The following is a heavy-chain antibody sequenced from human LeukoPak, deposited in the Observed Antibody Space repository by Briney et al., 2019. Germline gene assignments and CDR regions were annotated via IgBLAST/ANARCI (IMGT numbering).Heavy chain of an antibody. Sequence: AGGSLRLSCAASGFTFSSYAMSWVRQSPGKGLEWVSAISGSGGSTYYADSVRGRFTISRDNSKNTLYLQMNSLRAEDTAVYYCAKGPAKFDYWGQGTLVTVSS. CDR2: ISGSGGST. CDR3: AKGPAKFDY. CDR1: GFTFSSYA. D-gene: IGHD2-2*01. J-gene: IGHJ4*02. V-gene: IGHV3-23*01.